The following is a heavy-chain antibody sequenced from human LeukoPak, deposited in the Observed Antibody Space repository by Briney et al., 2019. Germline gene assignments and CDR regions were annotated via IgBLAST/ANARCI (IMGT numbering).Heavy chain of an antibody. CDR3: ARGKAGPGDY. CDR2: IYSGGST. D-gene: IGHD6-13*01. V-gene: IGHV3-66*01. J-gene: IGHJ4*02. CDR1: GFTFSSYS. Sequence: GGSLRLSCAASGFTFSSYSMNWVRQAPGKGLEWVSVIYSGGSTYYADSVKGRFTISRDNSKNTLYLQMNSLRAEDTAVYYCARGKAGPGDYWGQGTLVTVSS.